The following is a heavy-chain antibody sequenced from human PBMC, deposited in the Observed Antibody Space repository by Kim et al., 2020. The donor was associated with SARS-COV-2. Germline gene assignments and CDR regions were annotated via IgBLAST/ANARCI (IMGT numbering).Heavy chain of an antibody. J-gene: IGHJ4*02. Sequence: ASVKVSCKPSGYTFTTYDINWVRQATGQGLEWMGWMNPNSGSTTYAQKFQGRVTMTRDTSISTAYMELSSLKSEDTAVYYCARRYGYGRLDSWGQGTLVVVSS. CDR3: ARRYGYGRLDS. V-gene: IGHV1-8*01. CDR2: MNPNSGST. D-gene: IGHD3-10*01. CDR1: GYTFTTYD.